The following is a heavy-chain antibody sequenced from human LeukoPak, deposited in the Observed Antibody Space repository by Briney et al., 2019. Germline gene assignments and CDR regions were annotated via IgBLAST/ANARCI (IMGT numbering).Heavy chain of an antibody. J-gene: IGHJ5*01. Sequence: GGSLRLSCAASGFTFSSYAMHWVRQAPGKGLEYVSAISSNGGSTYYANSVKGRFTISRDNSKNTLYLQMGSLRAEDMAVYYCASGLKSAQLDSWGQGTLVTVSS. CDR2: ISSNGGST. CDR3: ASGLKSAQLDS. CDR1: GFTFSSYA. D-gene: IGHD6-25*01. V-gene: IGHV3-64*01.